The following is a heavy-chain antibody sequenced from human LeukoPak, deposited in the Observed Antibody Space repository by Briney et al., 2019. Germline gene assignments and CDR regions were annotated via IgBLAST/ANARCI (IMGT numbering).Heavy chain of an antibody. V-gene: IGHV3-66*01. CDR3: ARAGMVRGVLRY. D-gene: IGHD3-10*01. J-gene: IGHJ4*02. CDR2: IYSGGST. Sequence: GGSLRLSCAASGFTVSSNYTSWVRQAPGKGLEWVSVIYSGGSTYYADSVKGRFTISRDNSKNTLYLQMNSLRAEDTAVYYCARAGMVRGVLRYWGQGTLVTVSS. CDR1: GFTVSSNY.